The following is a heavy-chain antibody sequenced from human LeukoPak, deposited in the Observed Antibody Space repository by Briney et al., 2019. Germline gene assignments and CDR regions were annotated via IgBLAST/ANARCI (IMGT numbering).Heavy chain of an antibody. V-gene: IGHV5-51*01. CDR1: GYSFTSYW. Sequence: GESLKVSCKGSGYSFTSYWIGWVRQLPGKGLEWMGIIYPGDSDTRYSPSFQGQVTISADKSISTAYLQWSSLKASDTAMYYCARGLAKTSKSYYLEDGGMDVWGQGNTVTVSS. D-gene: IGHD3-10*01. CDR3: ARGLAKTSKSYYLEDGGMDV. J-gene: IGHJ6*02. CDR2: IYPGDSDT.